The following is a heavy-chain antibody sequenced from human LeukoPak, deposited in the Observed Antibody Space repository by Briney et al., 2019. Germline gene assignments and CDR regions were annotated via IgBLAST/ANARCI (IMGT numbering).Heavy chain of an antibody. V-gene: IGHV1-69*04. Sequence: SVKVSCKASGYTFTNYGISWVRQAPGQGLEWMGRIIPILGIANCAQRFQGRVTITADKATSTAYMEVNSLRSDDTAVYYCAKGDAFDIWGQGTMVTVSS. CDR1: GYTFTNYG. CDR2: IIPILGIA. CDR3: AKGDAFDI. J-gene: IGHJ3*02.